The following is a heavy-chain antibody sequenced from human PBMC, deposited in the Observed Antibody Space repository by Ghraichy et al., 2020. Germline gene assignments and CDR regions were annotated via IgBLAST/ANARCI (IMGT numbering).Heavy chain of an antibody. J-gene: IGHJ1*01. V-gene: IGHV4-39*01. CDR2: IYYSGST. CDR1: GGSISSSSYY. Sequence: SETLSLTCTVSGGSISSSSYYWGWIRQPPGKGLEWIGSIYYSGSTYYNPSLKSRVTISVDTSKNQFSLKLSSVTAADTAVYYCARHGVSSSWYAEYFQHWGQGTLVTVSS. D-gene: IGHD6-13*01. CDR3: ARHGVSSSWYAEYFQH.